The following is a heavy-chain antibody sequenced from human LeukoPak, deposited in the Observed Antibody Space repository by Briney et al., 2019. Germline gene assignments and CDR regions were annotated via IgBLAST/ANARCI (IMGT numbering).Heavy chain of an antibody. V-gene: IGHV4-34*01. Sequence: PSETLSLTCAVYGGSFSGYYWSWIRQPPGKGLEWIGEINHSGSTNYNPSLKSRVTISVDTSKNQFSLKLSSATAADTAVYYCARLVPFDYWGQGTLVTVSS. CDR2: INHSGST. CDR1: GGSFSGYY. J-gene: IGHJ4*02. D-gene: IGHD3-10*01. CDR3: ARLVPFDY.